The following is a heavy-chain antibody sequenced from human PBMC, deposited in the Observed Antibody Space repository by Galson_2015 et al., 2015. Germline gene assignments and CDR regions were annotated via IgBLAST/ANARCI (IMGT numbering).Heavy chain of an antibody. CDR1: GGSISSYY. CDR2: IYYSGST. CDR3: ARDFSGYNYFDY. V-gene: IGHV4-59*01. J-gene: IGHJ4*02. Sequence: LSLTCTVSGGSISSYYWSWIRQPPGKGLEWIGYIYYSGSTNYNPSLKSRVTISVDTSKNQFSLKLSSVTAADTAVYYCARDFSGYNYFDYWGQGTLATVSS. D-gene: IGHD3-10*01.